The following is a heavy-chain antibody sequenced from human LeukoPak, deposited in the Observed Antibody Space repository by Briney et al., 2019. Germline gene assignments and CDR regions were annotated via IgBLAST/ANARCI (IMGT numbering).Heavy chain of an antibody. CDR3: ARTDSSGYYYFDY. CDR2: IYYSGST. D-gene: IGHD3-22*01. Sequence: SETLSLTCTASGGSISSGGYYWSWIRQHPGKGLEWIGYIYYSGSTYYNPSLKSRVTISVDTSKNQFSLKLSSVTAADTAVYYCARTDSSGYYYFDYWGQGTLVTVSS. V-gene: IGHV4-31*03. J-gene: IGHJ4*02. CDR1: GGSISSGGYY.